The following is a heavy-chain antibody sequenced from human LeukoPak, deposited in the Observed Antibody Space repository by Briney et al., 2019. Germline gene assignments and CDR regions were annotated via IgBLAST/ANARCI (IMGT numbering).Heavy chain of an antibody. CDR3: ARDRGTTSDWFDP. J-gene: IGHJ5*02. CDR2: IIPIFGTA. Sequence: ASMKVSCKASGGTFSSYAISWVRQAPGQGLEWMGGIIPIFGTANYAQKFQGRVTITTDESTSTAYMELSSLRSEDTAVYYCARDRGTTSDWFDPWGQGTLVTVSS. CDR1: GGTFSSYA. V-gene: IGHV1-69*05. D-gene: IGHD1-7*01.